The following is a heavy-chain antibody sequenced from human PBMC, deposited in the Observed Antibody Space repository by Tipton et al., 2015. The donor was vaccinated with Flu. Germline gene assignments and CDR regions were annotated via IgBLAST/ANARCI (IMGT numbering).Heavy chain of an antibody. J-gene: IGHJ5*02. CDR3: ARAVYDFWTVHLSYFDP. CDR1: GGSIRSYY. D-gene: IGHD3/OR15-3a*01. V-gene: IGHV4-39*07. CDR2: LYYSGIT. Sequence: LRLSCTVSGGSIRSYYWGWIRQPPGKGLEWIGSLYYSGITYYNPSLKSRVSISVDTSKNQFSLKVNSVTAADTAVYYCARAVYDFWTVHLSYFDPWGQGTLVTVSS.